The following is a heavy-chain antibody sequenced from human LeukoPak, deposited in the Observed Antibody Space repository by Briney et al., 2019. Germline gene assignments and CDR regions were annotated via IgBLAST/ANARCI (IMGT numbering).Heavy chain of an antibody. D-gene: IGHD3-22*01. CDR3: AKVTGDYYDTSGAFDY. Sequence: GGSLRLSCAASGFIFSSYGMHWVRQAPGKGLEWVPRIWHDGSNDDYADSVKGRFTISRDNSKNTLYLQMNSLRAEDTAIYYCAKVTGDYYDTSGAFDYWGQGTLVTVSS. V-gene: IGHV3-33*06. CDR2: IWHDGSND. CDR1: GFIFSSYG. J-gene: IGHJ4*02.